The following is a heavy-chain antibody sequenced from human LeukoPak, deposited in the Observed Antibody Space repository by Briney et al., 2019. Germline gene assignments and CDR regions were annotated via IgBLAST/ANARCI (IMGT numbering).Heavy chain of an antibody. CDR2: IYYSGST. CDR3: ARAREVGAIDDAFDI. D-gene: IGHD1-26*01. J-gene: IGHJ3*02. V-gene: IGHV4-59*01. CDR1: GGSFSSYY. Sequence: SETLSLTCTVSGGSFSSYYWSWIRQPPGKGLEWIGYIYYSGSTNYNPSLKSRVTISVDTSKNQFSLKLSSVTAADTAVYYCARAREVGAIDDAFDIWGQGTMVTVSS.